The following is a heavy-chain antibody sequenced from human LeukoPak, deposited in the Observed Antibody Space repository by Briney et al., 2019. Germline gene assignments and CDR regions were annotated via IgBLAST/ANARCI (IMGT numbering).Heavy chain of an antibody. CDR2: IYSSGST. CDR3: ASPVLAAAGQIDY. V-gene: IGHV4-39*01. CDR1: GGSISTSNYY. Sequence: SETLSLTCTVSGGSISTSNYYWGWIRQPPGKGLEWIGSIYSSGSTYYNSSLNHRITISVDTSKNQFSLKLGSVTAADTAVYYCASPVLAAAGQIDYWGQGTLVTVSS. J-gene: IGHJ4*02. D-gene: IGHD6-13*01.